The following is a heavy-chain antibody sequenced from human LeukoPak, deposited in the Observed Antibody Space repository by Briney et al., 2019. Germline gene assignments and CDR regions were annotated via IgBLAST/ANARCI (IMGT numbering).Heavy chain of an antibody. J-gene: IGHJ3*02. CDR2: ISGSSSYI. CDR3: AKDPGVDAFDI. D-gene: IGHD7-27*01. V-gene: IGHV3-21*04. Sequence: PGGSLRLSCAASGFTFSSYSMNWVRQAPGKGLEWVSSISGSSSYIYYADSVKGRFTISRDNSKNTLYLQMNSLRAEDTAVYYCAKDPGVDAFDIWGQGTMVTVSS. CDR1: GFTFSSYS.